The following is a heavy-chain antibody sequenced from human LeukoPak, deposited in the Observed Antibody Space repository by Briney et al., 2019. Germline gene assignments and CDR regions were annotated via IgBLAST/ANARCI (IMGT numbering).Heavy chain of an antibody. CDR2: INTHTGNP. V-gene: IGHV7-4-1*02. CDR1: GYTFTMYA. D-gene: IGHD2-21*02. CDR3: ARVPIVVVTASDAFDI. J-gene: IGHJ3*02. Sequence: GASVKVSCTASGYTFTMYAMNWVRQAPGQGLEWMGWINTHTGNPTYAQGFAGRFVFSLDTSVSTAYLQISSLKAEDTAVSYCARVPIVVVTASDAFDIWGQGTMVTVSS.